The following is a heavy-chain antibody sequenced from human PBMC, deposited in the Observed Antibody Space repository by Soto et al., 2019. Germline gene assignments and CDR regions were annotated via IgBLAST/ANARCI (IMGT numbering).Heavy chain of an antibody. CDR2: IYHSGST. D-gene: IGHD3-10*01. CDR3: AKGGLVRGASHGWFAP. V-gene: IGHV4-30-2*05. J-gene: IGHJ5*02. CDR1: GGSISSGGYS. Sequence: SETLSLTCAVSGGSISSGGYSWSWIRQPPGKGLEWIGYIYHSGSTYYNPSLKSRITINQDTSKNQFSLQLNFVTPEDTVFFYCAKGGLVRGASHGWFAPWGQGTLVTVSS.